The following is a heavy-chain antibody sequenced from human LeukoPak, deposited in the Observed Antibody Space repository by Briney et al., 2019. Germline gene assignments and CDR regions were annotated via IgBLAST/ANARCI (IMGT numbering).Heavy chain of an antibody. D-gene: IGHD4-17*01. V-gene: IGHV4-39*07. CDR3: AGESGDYEFYYYGMDV. CDR2: IYYSGST. J-gene: IGHJ6*02. CDR1: GGSISSSSYY. Sequence: SETLSLTCTVSGGSISSSSYYWGWIRQPPGKGLEWIGSIYYSGSTYYNPSLKSRVTISVDTSKNQFSLKLSSVTAADTAVYYCAGESGDYEFYYYGMDVWGQGTTVTVSS.